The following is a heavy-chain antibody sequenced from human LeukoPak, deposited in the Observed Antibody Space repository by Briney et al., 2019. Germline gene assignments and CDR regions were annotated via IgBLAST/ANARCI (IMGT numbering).Heavy chain of an antibody. D-gene: IGHD6-13*01. CDR1: GGSFSGYY. CDR3: ARGIGYSSSWYRRNWFDP. V-gene: IGHV4-34*01. J-gene: IGHJ5*02. Sequence: SETLTLTCAVYGGSFSGYYWSWIRQPPGKGLEWIGEINHSGSTNYNPSLKSRVTISVDTSKNQFSLKLSSVTAADTAVYYCARGIGYSSSWYRRNWFDPWGQGTLVTVSS. CDR2: INHSGST.